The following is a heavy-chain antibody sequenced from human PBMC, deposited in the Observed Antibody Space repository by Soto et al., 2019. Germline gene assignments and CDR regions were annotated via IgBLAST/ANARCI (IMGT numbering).Heavy chain of an antibody. CDR3: AKTRLDSSSPSGDPESYFRH. J-gene: IGHJ1*01. Sequence: EVQLLESGGGLVQPGGSLRLSCAASGFTFSSYAMSWVRQAPGKGLEWVSAISCSGGSTYYADSVKGRFTISRDNSNNTLYLQMNSLRAEDTAVYYCAKTRLDSSSPSGDPESYFRHWGQGTLVTVSS. CDR2: ISCSGGST. V-gene: IGHV3-23*01. CDR1: GFTFSSYA. D-gene: IGHD6-6*01.